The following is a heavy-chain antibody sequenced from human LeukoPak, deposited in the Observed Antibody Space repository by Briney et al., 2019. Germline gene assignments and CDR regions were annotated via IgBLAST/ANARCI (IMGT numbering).Heavy chain of an antibody. CDR2: IIPIFGTA. CDR3: ATILGTSYYGSGSYYY. D-gene: IGHD3-10*01. Sequence: SVKVSCKASGGTFSSYAISWVRQAPGQGLEWMGGIIPIFGTANYAQEFQGRVTITADESTSTAYMELSSLRSEDTAVYYCATILGTSYYGSGSYYYWGQGTLVTVSS. V-gene: IGHV1-69*01. CDR1: GGTFSSYA. J-gene: IGHJ4*02.